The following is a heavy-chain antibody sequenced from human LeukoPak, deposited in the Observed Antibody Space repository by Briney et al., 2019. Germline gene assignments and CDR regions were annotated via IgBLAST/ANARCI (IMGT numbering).Heavy chain of an antibody. CDR2: ISTSSLYI. J-gene: IGHJ4*02. V-gene: IGHV3-21*04. CDR3: AGDKTTGGWYEFDY. CDR1: GFTFSSYT. Sequence: PGGSLRLSCAASGFTFSSYTMSWVRQAPGKGLEWVSSISTSSLYIYYADSVKGRFTVSRDNARNSLDLQMNSLRAEDTAVYYCAGDKTTGGWYEFDYWGQGTLVTVSS. D-gene: IGHD6-19*01.